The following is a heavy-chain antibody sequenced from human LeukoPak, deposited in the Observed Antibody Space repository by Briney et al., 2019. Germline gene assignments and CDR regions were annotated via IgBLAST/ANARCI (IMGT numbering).Heavy chain of an antibody. D-gene: IGHD3-9*01. J-gene: IGHJ2*01. V-gene: IGHV4-61*02. CDR2: IYAGGRS. CDR3: ARLPGVHYDILTLGSWYFDL. Sequence: PSQTLSLTCTVSNVSISSGSHYWNWIRQPAGKGLEWIGRIYAGGRSNYNPSLRSRVTISVDTSKNQFSLRLSSVTAADTAVYYCARLPGVHYDILTLGSWYFDLWGRGTLVTVSS. CDR1: NVSISSGSHY.